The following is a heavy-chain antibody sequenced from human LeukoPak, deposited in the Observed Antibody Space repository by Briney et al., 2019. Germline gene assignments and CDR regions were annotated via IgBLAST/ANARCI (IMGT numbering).Heavy chain of an antibody. D-gene: IGHD2-8*01. CDR2: INYNGGYT. CDR1: GFAFNIYT. CDR3: AKDGHCPDCVCGTQIAVAGYVDY. V-gene: IGHV3-23*01. Sequence: SGGSLRLSCEASGFAFNIYTMNWVRQAPGKGLEWVSIINYNGGYTYYADSVKGRFTISRDNSKNTVYLQMNSLRPEDTATYYCAKDGHCPDCVCGTQIAVAGYVDYWGQGALVTVSS. J-gene: IGHJ4*02.